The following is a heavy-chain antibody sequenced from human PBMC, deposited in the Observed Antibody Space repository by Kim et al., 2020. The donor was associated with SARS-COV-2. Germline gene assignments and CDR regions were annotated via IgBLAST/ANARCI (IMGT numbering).Heavy chain of an antibody. J-gene: IGHJ6*02. V-gene: IGHV3-30*03. CDR2: K. CDR3: SRTPSYYYGMDV. Sequence: KYYADSVKGRFTISRDKSKTTLYLRMNSLRAEDMAVYYCSRTPSYYYGMDVWGQGTTVTVSS.